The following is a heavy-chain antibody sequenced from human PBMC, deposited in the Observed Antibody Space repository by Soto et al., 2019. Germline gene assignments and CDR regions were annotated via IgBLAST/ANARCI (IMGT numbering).Heavy chain of an antibody. CDR1: GFTFSNAW. D-gene: IGHD3-3*01. J-gene: IGHJ6*03. CDR2: IKSKTDGGTT. Sequence: PGGSLRLSCAASGFTFSNAWMSWVRQAPGKGLEWVGRIKSKTDGGTTDYAAPVKGRFTISRDDSKNTLYLQMNSLKTEDTAVYYCTTETFGVVTHYYYYYMDVWGKGTTVTVSS. V-gene: IGHV3-15*01. CDR3: TTETFGVVTHYYYYYMDV.